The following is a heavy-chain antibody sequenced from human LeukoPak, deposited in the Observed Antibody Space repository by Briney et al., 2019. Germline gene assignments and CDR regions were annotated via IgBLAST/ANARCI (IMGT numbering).Heavy chain of an antibody. D-gene: IGHD3-3*01. CDR3: ARVRFGTEWYSSDDFAF. CDR2: IRSDNSDT. V-gene: IGHV3-30*02. Sequence: GGSLRLSCATSGFTFSSYGMNWVRQAPGKGLEWLASIRSDNSDTYYADSVKGRFTVSRDNSNNTLYLQMSSLRTVDTAIYYCARVRFGTEWYSSDDFAFWGQGTMVTVAS. CDR1: GFTFSSYG. J-gene: IGHJ3*01.